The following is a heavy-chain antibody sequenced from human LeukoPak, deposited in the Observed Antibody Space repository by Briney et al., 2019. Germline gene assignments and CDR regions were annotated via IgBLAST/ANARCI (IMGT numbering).Heavy chain of an antibody. CDR1: GVTVSSNY. J-gene: IGHJ6*02. D-gene: IGHD2-8*01. CDR3: ARETGCRNGVCFSCYYYGLDV. V-gene: IGHV3-53*01. Sequence: VSLRLSCAVSGVTVSSNYLSWLRQAPGKGLEWLSMMYSGGKTAYPDSVRGRFTISRDNSKNTLYLQMNSLRGEDTAVYYCARETGCRNGVCFSCYYYGLDVWGQGTTVTVSS. CDR2: MYSGGKT.